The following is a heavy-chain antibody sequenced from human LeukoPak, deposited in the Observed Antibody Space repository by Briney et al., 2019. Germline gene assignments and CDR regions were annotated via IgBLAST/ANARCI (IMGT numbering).Heavy chain of an antibody. D-gene: IGHD4-17*01. V-gene: IGHV3-21*01. CDR2: ISSSSSYI. CDR1: GFTFSSYS. CDR3: ARAFSDDYGDVYNWFDS. Sequence: GGSLRLSCAVSGFTFSSYSMNWVRQAPAKARECVSSISSSSSYIYYADSVKGRFTISRDNAKNSLYLQMNSLRSEDTAVYYCARAFSDDYGDVYNWFDSWGQGTLVTVSS. J-gene: IGHJ5*01.